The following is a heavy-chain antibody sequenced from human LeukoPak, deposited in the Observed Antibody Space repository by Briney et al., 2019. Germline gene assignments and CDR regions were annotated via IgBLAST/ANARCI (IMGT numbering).Heavy chain of an antibody. D-gene: IGHD1-26*01. CDR2: IYYSGST. J-gene: IGHJ6*02. CDR1: GGSISSGDYY. V-gene: IGHV4-30-4*02. CDR3: ARSRIEGYYYYGMDV. Sequence: SETLSLTCTVSGGSISSGDYYWSWIRQPPGKGLEWIGYIYYSGSTYYNPSLKSRVTTSVDTSKNQFSLKLSSVTAADTAVYYCARSRIEGYYYYGMDVWGQGTTVTVSS.